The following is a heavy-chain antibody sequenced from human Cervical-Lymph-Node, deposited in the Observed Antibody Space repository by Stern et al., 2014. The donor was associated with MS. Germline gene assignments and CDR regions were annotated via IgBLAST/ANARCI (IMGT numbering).Heavy chain of an antibody. V-gene: IGHV1-69*09. CDR1: GGTFSSYT. J-gene: IGHJ5*02. D-gene: IGHD2-2*01. CDR2: IIPILGIA. CDR3: AREDIVVVPAACGWFDP. Sequence: MQLVESGAEVKKPGSSVKVSCKASGGTFSSYTISWARQAPGQGLEWMGRIIPILGIANYAQKFQGRVTITADKSTSTAYMELSSLRSDDTAVYYCAREDIVVVPAACGWFDPWGQGTLVTVSS.